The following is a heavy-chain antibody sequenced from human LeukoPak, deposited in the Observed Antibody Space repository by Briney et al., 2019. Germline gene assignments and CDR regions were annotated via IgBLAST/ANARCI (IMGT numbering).Heavy chain of an antibody. CDR2: ISAYDGNT. Sequence: ASVKVSCKASGYTFTSYGISWVRQAPGQGLEWMGGISAYDGNTNYAQKLQGRVTMTTDTSTSTAYMELKHLRSDATAVYYCARSEGDYYDSSGYFFGWGQGTMVTVSS. V-gene: IGHV1-18*01. J-gene: IGHJ3*01. CDR3: ARSEGDYYDSSGYFFG. D-gene: IGHD3-22*01. CDR1: GYTFTSYG.